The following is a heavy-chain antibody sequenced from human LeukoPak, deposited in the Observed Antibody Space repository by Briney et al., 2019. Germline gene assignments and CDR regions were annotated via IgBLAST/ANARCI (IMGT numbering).Heavy chain of an antibody. CDR1: GFTFSSYW. CDR3: VREYSSSSGRAFDI. D-gene: IGHD6-6*01. J-gene: IGHJ3*02. Sequence: GGSLRLSCAASGFTFSSYWMHWVRQAPGKGRVWVSRISTDGGSTNSADSVKGRLTISRDNAKNTLYLQMNSLRSEDTAVYYCVREYSSSSGRAFDIWGQGTMVTVSP. CDR2: ISTDGGST. V-gene: IGHV3-74*01.